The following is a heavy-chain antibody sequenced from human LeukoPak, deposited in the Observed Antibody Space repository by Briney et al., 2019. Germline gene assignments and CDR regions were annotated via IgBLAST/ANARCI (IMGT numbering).Heavy chain of an antibody. CDR1: GGTFSSYA. D-gene: IGHD2-21*02. CDR3: ATDLASSGVLVTAA. CDR2: IIPIFGTA. V-gene: IGHV1-69*05. J-gene: IGHJ4*02. Sequence: GASVKVSCKASGGTFSSYAISWVRQAPGQGLEWMGGIIPIFGTANYAQKFQGRVTITTDESTSTAYMELSSLRSEDTAVCYCATDLASSGVLVTAAWGQGTLVTVSS.